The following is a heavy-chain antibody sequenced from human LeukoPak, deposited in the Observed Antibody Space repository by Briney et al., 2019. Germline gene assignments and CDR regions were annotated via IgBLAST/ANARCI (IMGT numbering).Heavy chain of an antibody. Sequence: GGSLRLSCAASGFTFSGSAMHWVRQASGKGLEWVGRIRSKANSYATAYAASVKGRFTISRDDSKNTAYLQMNSLKTEDTAVYYCTRPDGYNFWWGQGTLVTVSS. D-gene: IGHD5-24*01. CDR2: IRSKANSYAT. J-gene: IGHJ4*02. CDR3: TRPDGYNFW. V-gene: IGHV3-73*01. CDR1: GFTFSGSA.